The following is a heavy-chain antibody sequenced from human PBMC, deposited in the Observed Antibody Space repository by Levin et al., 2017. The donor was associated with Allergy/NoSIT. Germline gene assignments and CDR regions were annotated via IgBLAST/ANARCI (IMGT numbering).Heavy chain of an antibody. J-gene: IGHJ4*02. D-gene: IGHD2-15*01. CDR1: GFTFSSYW. Sequence: GGSLRLSCAASGFTFSSYWMSWVRQAPGKGLEWVANIKQDGSEKYYVDSVKGRFTISRDNAKNSLYLQMNSLRAEDTAVYYCARDLNCSGGSCYSPYFDYWGQGTLVTVSS. V-gene: IGHV3-7*03. CDR2: IKQDGSEK. CDR3: ARDLNCSGGSCYSPYFDY.